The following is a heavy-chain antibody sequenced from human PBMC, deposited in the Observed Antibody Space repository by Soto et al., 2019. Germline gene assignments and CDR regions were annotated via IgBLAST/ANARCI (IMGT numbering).Heavy chain of an antibody. CDR3: ARANRPITMTYLNWFDP. CDR1: GCPISSGAYS. Sequence: SETLSLTSDVSGCPISSGAYSWSWIRQPPGKGLERVGYIYHSGSNYNNKSLKSRVTNSVDRSKNRFFLNLNSVTAADTAVYYCARANRPITMTYLNWFDPWGQG. J-gene: IGHJ5*02. D-gene: IGHD3-22*01. V-gene: IGHV4-30-2*01. CDR2: IYHSGSN.